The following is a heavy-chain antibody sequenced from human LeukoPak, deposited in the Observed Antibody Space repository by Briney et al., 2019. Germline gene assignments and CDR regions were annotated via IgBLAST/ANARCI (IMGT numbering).Heavy chain of an antibody. J-gene: IGHJ4*02. CDR2: FDPEDGET. V-gene: IGHV1-24*01. CDR3: ATTGAIYGGNSNEYYFDY. Sequence: ASVKVSCKVSGYTLTELSMHWVRQAPGKGLERMGGFDPEDGETIYAQKFQGRVTMTEDTSTDTAYMELSSLRSEDTAVYYCATTGAIYGGNSNEYYFDYWGQGTLVTVSS. D-gene: IGHD4-23*01. CDR1: GYTLTELS.